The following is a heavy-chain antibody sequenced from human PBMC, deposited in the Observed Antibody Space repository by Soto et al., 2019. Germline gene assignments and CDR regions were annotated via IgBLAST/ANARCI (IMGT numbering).Heavy chain of an antibody. D-gene: IGHD5-12*01. CDR1: GFIFSDYA. J-gene: IGHJ4*02. Sequence: EVQLLESGGGGVQPGGSLRLSCAASGFIFSDYAITWVRQTPGKGLEWVSAITSSGSSTYFADSLKGRITISRDNSKNTLSLQMASLRVEDTAIYYCAKGVEGYVVSSFDSWGQGALVTVSS. V-gene: IGHV3-23*01. CDR2: ITSSGSST. CDR3: AKGVEGYVVSSFDS.